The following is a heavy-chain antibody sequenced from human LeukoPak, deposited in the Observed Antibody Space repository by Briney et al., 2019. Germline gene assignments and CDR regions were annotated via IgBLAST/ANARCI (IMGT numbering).Heavy chain of an antibody. CDR1: GFTFSSYA. CDR3: ASPSEGGAFDY. CDR2: ISGSGGST. Sequence: HPGGSLRLSCAASGFTFSSYAMSWVRQAPGKGLVGVSAISGSGGSTYYADSVKGRFTISRDNSKNTLYLQMNSLRAKDTAVYYCASPSEGGAFDYWGQGTLVTVSS. D-gene: IGHD3-16*01. J-gene: IGHJ4*02. V-gene: IGHV3-23*01.